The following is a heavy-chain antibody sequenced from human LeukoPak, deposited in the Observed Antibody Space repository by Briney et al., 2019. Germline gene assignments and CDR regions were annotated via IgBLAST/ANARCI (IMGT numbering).Heavy chain of an antibody. CDR1: GYTFTSYD. CDR3: ARDGRPQLLWFGELSANDAFDI. CDR2: MNPNSGNT. V-gene: IGHV1-8*01. J-gene: IGHJ3*02. D-gene: IGHD3-10*01. Sequence: ASVKVSCKASGYTFTSYDINWVRQATGQGLEWMGWMNPNSGNTGYAQKFQGRVTMTRNTSISTAYMELSSLRSEDTAVYYCARDGRPQLLWFGELSANDAFDIWGQGTMVTVSS.